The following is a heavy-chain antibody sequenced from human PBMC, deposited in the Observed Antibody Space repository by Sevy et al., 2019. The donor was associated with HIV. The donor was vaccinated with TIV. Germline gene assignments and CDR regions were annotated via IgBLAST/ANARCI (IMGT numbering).Heavy chain of an antibody. CDR3: ARDRIAAADHYFDY. Sequence: GGSLRLSCAASGFTFSGYYMSWIRQAPGKGLEWVSYISSRSSYTNYADSVRGRFTISRDNAKNSLYLQMNSLRAEDTAVYYCARDRIAAADHYFDYSGQGSLVIVSS. CDR1: GFTFSGYY. CDR2: ISSRSSYT. V-gene: IGHV3-11*06. J-gene: IGHJ4*02. D-gene: IGHD6-13*01.